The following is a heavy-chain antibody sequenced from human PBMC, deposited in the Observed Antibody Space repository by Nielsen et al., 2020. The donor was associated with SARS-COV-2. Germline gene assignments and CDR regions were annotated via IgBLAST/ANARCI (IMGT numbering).Heavy chain of an antibody. CDR1: GFTFRNYG. CDR2: VSREGSDT. Sequence: GESLKISCAASGFTFRNYGMHWVRQVAGKGLEWVAIVSREGSDTFYVDSMEGRFTISRDNSKNTVYLQMNSLRAEDTAVYHCAKDVWSGGHQMGPDYWGQGTLVTVSS. J-gene: IGHJ4*02. CDR3: AKDVWSGGHQMGPDY. D-gene: IGHD3-3*01. V-gene: IGHV3-30*18.